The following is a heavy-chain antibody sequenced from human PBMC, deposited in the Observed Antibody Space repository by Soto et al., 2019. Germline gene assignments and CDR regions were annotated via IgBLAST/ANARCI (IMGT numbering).Heavy chain of an antibody. V-gene: IGHV1-18*01. CDR1: GYTFTSYG. J-gene: IGHJ6*02. CDR2: ISAYYGNT. D-gene: IGHD6-13*01. CDR3: ARDPWYSSSWYNHYYYGMDV. Sequence: ASVKVSCKASGYTFTSYGISWVRQAPGQGLEWMGWISAYYGNTNYAQKLQGRVTMTTDTSTSTAYMELRSLRSDDTAVYYCARDPWYSSSWYNHYYYGMDVWGQGTRVSVSS.